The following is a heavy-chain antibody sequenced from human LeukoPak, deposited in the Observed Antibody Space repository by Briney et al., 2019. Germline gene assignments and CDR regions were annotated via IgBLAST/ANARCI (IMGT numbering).Heavy chain of an antibody. CDR1: GYSFTSYW. J-gene: IGHJ4*02. CDR3: ARLMDYYGSGSYYLKDLSPGFDY. Sequence: GESLKISCQGSGYSFTSYWIGWVRQMPGKGLEWMGIIYPGDSDTRYSPSFQGQVTISADKSISTAYLQWSSLKASDTAMYYCARLMDYYGSGSYYLKDLSPGFDYWGQGTLVTVSS. D-gene: IGHD3-10*01. V-gene: IGHV5-51*01. CDR2: IYPGDSDT.